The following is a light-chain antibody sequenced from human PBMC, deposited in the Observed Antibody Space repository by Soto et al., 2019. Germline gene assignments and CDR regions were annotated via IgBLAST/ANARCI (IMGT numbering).Light chain of an antibody. Sequence: QSVLSQPPSASGTPGQRVTIPCSGRSSNIGSNIVNWYQQLPGTAPKLLIYNNDQRPSGVPDRFSGSKSGTSASLAISGLQSEDEADYYCSAWDASLNAILFGGGTKLTVL. V-gene: IGLV1-44*01. J-gene: IGLJ2*01. CDR3: SAWDASLNAIL. CDR2: NND. CDR1: SSNIGSNI.